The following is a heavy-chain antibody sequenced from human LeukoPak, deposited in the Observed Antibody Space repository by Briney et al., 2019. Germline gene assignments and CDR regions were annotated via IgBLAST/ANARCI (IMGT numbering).Heavy chain of an antibody. Sequence: GESLKISCKGSGYSFTSYWIGWVRQMPGKGLEWMGIIYPGDSDTRYSPSFQGQVTISADKSISTAYLQWSSLKASDTAMYYSARPLHNWGTAFDIWGQGTMVTVSS. J-gene: IGHJ3*02. CDR1: GYSFTSYW. CDR3: ARPLHNWGTAFDI. D-gene: IGHD7-27*01. CDR2: IYPGDSDT. V-gene: IGHV5-51*01.